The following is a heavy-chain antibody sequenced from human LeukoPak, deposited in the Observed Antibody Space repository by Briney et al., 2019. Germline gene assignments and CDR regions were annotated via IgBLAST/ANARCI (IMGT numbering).Heavy chain of an antibody. D-gene: IGHD6-13*01. CDR2: IYHSGST. J-gene: IGHJ3*02. V-gene: IGHV4-30-2*01. CDR3: ARALATEDAFDI. Sequence: PSETLSLTCTVSGGSISSGGYYWSWIRQPPGKGLEWIGYIYHSGSTYYNPSLKSRVTISVDRSKNQFSLKLSSVTAADTAVYYCARALATEDAFDIWGQGTMVTVSS. CDR1: GGSISSGGYY.